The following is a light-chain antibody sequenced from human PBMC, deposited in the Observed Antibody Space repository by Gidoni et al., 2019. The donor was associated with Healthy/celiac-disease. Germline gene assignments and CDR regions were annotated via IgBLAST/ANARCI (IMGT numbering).Light chain of an antibody. CDR2: AAS. CDR3: QQSYSTPPT. V-gene: IGKV1-39*01. J-gene: IGKJ4*01. CDR1: QSISSY. Sequence: DIQMTQSPSSLSASVGDRVTITCRASQSISSYLNWYQQKPGKAPKLLIYAASSLQSGVPSRFSDSGSGTDFTLTISSLQTEDFATYYCQQSYSTPPTFGGETKVEIK.